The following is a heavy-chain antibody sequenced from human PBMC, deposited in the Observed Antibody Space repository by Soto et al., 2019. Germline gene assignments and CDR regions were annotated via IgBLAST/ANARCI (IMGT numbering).Heavy chain of an antibody. CDR2: INPTGSMT. D-gene: IGHD5-12*01. CDR3: ARDTGFDHDAFDI. V-gene: IGHV1-46*01. Sequence: ASVKVSCKASGYSFITSYHMHWVRQAPGQGLEWMGIINPTGSMTRYSQKFQGRLTMTRDTSTATDYMELSNLTSEDTAVYFCARDTGFDHDAFDIWGQGTRVTVSS. CDR1: GYSFITSYH. J-gene: IGHJ3*02.